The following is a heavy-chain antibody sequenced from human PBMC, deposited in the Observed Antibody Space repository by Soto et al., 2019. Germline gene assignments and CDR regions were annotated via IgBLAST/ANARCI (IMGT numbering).Heavy chain of an antibody. CDR1: GFTFSSYG. CDR2: ISYDGSNK. D-gene: IGHD2-15*01. V-gene: IGHV3-30*18. J-gene: IGHJ3*02. CDR3: AKQHIVVVVAAEDAFDI. Sequence: QVQLVESGGGVFQPGRSLRLSCAASGFTFSSYGMHWVRQAPGKGLGGGAVISYDGSNKYYADSVKGRFTISRDNSKNTLYLQMNSLRAEDTAVYYCAKQHIVVVVAAEDAFDIWGQGTMVTVSS.